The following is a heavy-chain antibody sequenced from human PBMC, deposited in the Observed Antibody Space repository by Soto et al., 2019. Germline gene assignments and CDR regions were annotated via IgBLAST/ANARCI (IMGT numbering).Heavy chain of an antibody. CDR1: GYTFTSYA. CDR3: ARDQRIAFDY. J-gene: IGHJ4*02. CDR2: INAGNGNT. D-gene: IGHD6-25*01. V-gene: IGHV1-3*05. Sequence: QVQLVQSGAEEKKPGASVKVSCKASGYTFTSYAMSWVRQAPGQRLEWMGWINAGNGNTKYSQKFQGRVTITRDTSASTAYMELSSLRSEDTAVYYCARDQRIAFDYWGQGTLGTVAS.